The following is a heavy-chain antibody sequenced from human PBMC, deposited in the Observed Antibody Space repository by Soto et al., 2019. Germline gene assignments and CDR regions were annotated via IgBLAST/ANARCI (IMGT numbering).Heavy chain of an antibody. Sequence: SETLSLTCTVSGGSISSSSYFWGWIRQPPGKGLEWIGSIYYSGGTYYNPSLKSRVTISVDTSKNQFSLKLSSVTAADTAVYYCARGDPLLWFGEKVYYGMDVWGQGTTVTVSS. J-gene: IGHJ6*02. V-gene: IGHV4-39*07. CDR3: ARGDPLLWFGEKVYYGMDV. D-gene: IGHD3-10*01. CDR1: GGSISSSSYF. CDR2: IYYSGGT.